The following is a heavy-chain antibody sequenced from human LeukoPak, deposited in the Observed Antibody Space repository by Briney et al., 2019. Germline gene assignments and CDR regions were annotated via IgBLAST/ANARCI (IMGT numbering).Heavy chain of an antibody. Sequence: GASVKVSCKASGYTFTGSYMHWVRQAPGQGLEWMGWINPNSGGTNYAQKFQGRVTMTRDTSISTAYMELSRLRSDDTAVYYCARDLYSSSPHDYWGQGTLVTVSS. CDR2: INPNSGGT. CDR3: ARDLYSSSPHDY. J-gene: IGHJ4*02. CDR1: GYTFTGSY. V-gene: IGHV1-2*02. D-gene: IGHD6-6*01.